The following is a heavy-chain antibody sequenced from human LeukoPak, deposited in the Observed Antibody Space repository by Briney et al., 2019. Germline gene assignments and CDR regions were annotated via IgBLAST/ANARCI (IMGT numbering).Heavy chain of an antibody. CDR2: MNPNSGNT. CDR1: GYTFTSYD. Sequence: ASVKVSCKASGYTFTSYDINWVRQATGQGLEWMGGMNPNSGNTGYAQKFQGRVTMTRNTSISTAYMELSSLRSEATAVYYCARALGYYYYYYMDVWGKGTTVTVSS. V-gene: IGHV1-8*01. CDR3: ARALGYYYYYYMDV. J-gene: IGHJ6*03. D-gene: IGHD1-26*01.